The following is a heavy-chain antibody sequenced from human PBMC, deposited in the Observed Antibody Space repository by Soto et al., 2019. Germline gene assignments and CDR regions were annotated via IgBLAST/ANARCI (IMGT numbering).Heavy chain of an antibody. CDR3: ARRGVGGYYDFWSGYYNGYYYGMDV. J-gene: IGHJ6*02. D-gene: IGHD3-3*01. Sequence: ASVKVSCKASGYTLTSYGISWVRQAPGQGLEWMGWISAYNGNTNYAQKLQGRVTMTTDTSTSTAYMELRSLRSDDTAVYYCARRGVGGYYDFWSGYYNGYYYGMDVWGQGTTVTVSS. CDR1: GYTLTSYG. CDR2: ISAYNGNT. V-gene: IGHV1-18*01.